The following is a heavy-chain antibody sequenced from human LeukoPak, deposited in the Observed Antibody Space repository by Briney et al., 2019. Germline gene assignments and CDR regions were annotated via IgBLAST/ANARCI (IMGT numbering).Heavy chain of an antibody. Sequence: GGSLRLSCVGSGFTFSSHAMDWVRQAPGKGLEWVAVISFDGNKKYYADSVKGRFTISRDNSKNTLYLQMNSLRAEDTAVYFCARDRVPKPRRVKMAASAPSYYFDYWGQGTLVTVSS. J-gene: IGHJ4*02. CDR3: ARDRVPKPRRVKMAASAPSYYFDY. CDR1: GFTFSSHA. D-gene: IGHD5-24*01. CDR2: ISFDGNKK. V-gene: IGHV3-30*04.